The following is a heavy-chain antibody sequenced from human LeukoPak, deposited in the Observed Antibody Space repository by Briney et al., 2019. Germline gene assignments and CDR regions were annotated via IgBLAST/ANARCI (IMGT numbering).Heavy chain of an antibody. CDR3: ARRDSSAYHRGY. Sequence: GGSLRLSWTASVFTFSRYRMHCVRQAPGKGLEWVSYISSTTNTIYYADSVKGRFVISRDNAKNSLYLQMNSLRVEDTSAYYCARRDSSAYHRGYWGQGTLVTVSS. D-gene: IGHD3-22*01. V-gene: IGHV3-48*01. CDR1: VFTFSRYR. J-gene: IGHJ4*02. CDR2: ISSTTNTI.